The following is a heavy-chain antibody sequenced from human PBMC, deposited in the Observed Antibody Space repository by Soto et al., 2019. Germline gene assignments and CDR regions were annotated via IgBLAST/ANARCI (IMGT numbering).Heavy chain of an antibody. J-gene: IGHJ4*02. CDR1: GGKSSSYD. D-gene: IGHD6-6*01. V-gene: IGHV4-34*01. CDR2: INHSGST. Sequence: SETLSVRSTVAGGKSSSYDWSCIRKNPGKGLEWIGYINHSGSTNYNPSLKSRVTISVDTSKNQFSLKLSSVTAADTAVYYCARRSIAARRGIFDYWGQGTLVTVSS. CDR3: ARRSIAARRGIFDY.